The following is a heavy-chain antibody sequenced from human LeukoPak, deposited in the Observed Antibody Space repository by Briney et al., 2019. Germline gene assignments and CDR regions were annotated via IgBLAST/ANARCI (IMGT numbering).Heavy chain of an antibody. CDR3: ARGNLYYFDSSGYYFKFDY. V-gene: IGHV4-39*02. CDR2: IYYSGST. J-gene: IGHJ4*02. Sequence: SETLSLTCTVSGGSISGSSYYWGWIRQPPGKGLEWIGSIYYSGSTYYNPSLKSRVTISVDTSKNQFSLKLNSVTATDTAVYYCARGNLYYFDSSGYYFKFDYWGQGTLVTVSS. CDR1: GGSISGSSYY. D-gene: IGHD3-22*01.